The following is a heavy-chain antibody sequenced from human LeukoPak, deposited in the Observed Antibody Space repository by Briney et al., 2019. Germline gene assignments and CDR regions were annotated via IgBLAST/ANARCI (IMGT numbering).Heavy chain of an antibody. CDR3: AREGTTGRNLNWFDS. CDR2: IHNSGNT. CDR1: RGSISSYY. D-gene: IGHD1-1*01. J-gene: IGHJ5*01. V-gene: IGHV4-59*01. Sequence: PGTLSLTSTVSRGSISSYYWSWIRQPPGKGLEWIGHIHNSGNTNYNPSLKSRVTLSVDTSKSQFSLKLSSVTAADTAVYYCAREGTTGRNLNWFDSWGQGTLVTVSS.